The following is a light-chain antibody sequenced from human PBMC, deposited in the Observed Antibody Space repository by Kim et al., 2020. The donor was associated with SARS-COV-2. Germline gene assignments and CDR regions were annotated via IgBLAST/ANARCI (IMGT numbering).Light chain of an antibody. CDR1: NSAIGAYNY. Sequence: GQSITLSCTGTNSAIGAYNYVSWYQPHPGTAPTLMIYNVTNRPSGVPNRFSGSKSGNTASLTISGLQAEDEADFYCSSYTTSSTRVFGAGTQLTVL. CDR3: SSYTTSSTRV. CDR2: NVT. V-gene: IGLV2-14*03. J-gene: IGLJ7*01.